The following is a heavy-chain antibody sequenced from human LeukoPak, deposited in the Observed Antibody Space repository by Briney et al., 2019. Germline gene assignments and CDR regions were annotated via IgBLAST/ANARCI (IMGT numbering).Heavy chain of an antibody. D-gene: IGHD6-25*01. CDR3: ARDRSGSYFDY. V-gene: IGHV4-61*02. CDR2: ISSSGTT. J-gene: IGHJ4*02. CDR1: GGSISSGGFY. Sequence: SETLSLTCTVSGGSISSGGFYWTWIRQPAGKGLEWIGRISSSGTTNYNPSLKSRLTISLDTSKNQFSLQVNSVTAADTAVYYCARDRSGSYFDYWGQGTLVSVSS.